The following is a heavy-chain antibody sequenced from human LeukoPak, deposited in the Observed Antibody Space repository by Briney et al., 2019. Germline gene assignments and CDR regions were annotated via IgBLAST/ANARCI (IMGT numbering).Heavy chain of an antibody. J-gene: IGHJ5*02. CDR2: IYYSGST. Sequence: SETLSLTCTVSGGSISSRSYYWGWIRQPPGKGLEWIGSIYYSGSTYYNPSLKSRVTISVDTSKNQFSLKLSSVTAADTAVYYCARGYCSSTSSYTGGWFDPWGQGTLVTVSS. V-gene: IGHV4-39*07. CDR1: GGSISSRSYY. D-gene: IGHD2-2*02. CDR3: ARGYCSSTSSYTGGWFDP.